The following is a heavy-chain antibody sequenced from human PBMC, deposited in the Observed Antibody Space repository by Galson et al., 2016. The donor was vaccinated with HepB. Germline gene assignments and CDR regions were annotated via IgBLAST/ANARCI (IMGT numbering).Heavy chain of an antibody. J-gene: IGHJ4*02. V-gene: IGHV3-23*01. Sequence: SLRLSCAASGFTFTNYWMNWVRQTPGKGLEWVSAISGSGGTTYFADSVKGRFTLSRDNSKNTLYLQMNSLRAEDTAVYYCAKDAPSGRVVTGTWDSWGQGTLVTVSS. CDR3: AKDAPSGRVVTGTWDS. CDR1: GFTFTNYW. CDR2: ISGSGGTT. D-gene: IGHD2-21*02.